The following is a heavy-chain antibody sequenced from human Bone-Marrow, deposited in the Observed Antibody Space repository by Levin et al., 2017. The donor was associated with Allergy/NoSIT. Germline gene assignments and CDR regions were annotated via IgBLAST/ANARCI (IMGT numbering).Heavy chain of an antibody. V-gene: IGHV4-30-2*01. CDR2: IYHSGST. CDR1: GGSISSGGYS. D-gene: IGHD3-10*01. Sequence: PSETLSLTCAVSGGSISSGGYSWSWIRQPPGKGLEWIGYIYHSGSTYYNPSLKSRVTISVDRSKNQFSLKLSSVTAADTAVYYCARAVVFYGSGSWFDPWGQGTLVTVSS. CDR3: ARAVVFYGSGSWFDP. J-gene: IGHJ5*02.